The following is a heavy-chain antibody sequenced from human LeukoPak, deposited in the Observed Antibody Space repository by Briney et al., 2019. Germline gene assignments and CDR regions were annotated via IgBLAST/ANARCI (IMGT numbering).Heavy chain of an antibody. V-gene: IGHV3-23*01. CDR1: GFTFSSCA. CDR2: ISGSGGNT. D-gene: IGHD5-12*01. Sequence: GGSLTLSCAASGFTFSSCAMTWVRQAPGKGLEWLSSISGSGGNTYYAGSVKGRFTISRDNSKNTLYLQLNSLRPDDTAVYYCAKGGATTGWRRGDYWGQGPLVTVSS. J-gene: IGHJ4*02. CDR3: AKGGATTGWRRGDY.